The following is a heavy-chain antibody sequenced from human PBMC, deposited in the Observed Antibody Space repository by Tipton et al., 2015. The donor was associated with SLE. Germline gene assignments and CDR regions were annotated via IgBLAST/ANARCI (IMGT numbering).Heavy chain of an antibody. D-gene: IGHD3-3*01. Sequence: TLSLTCAVYGGSFSGYYWSWIRQSPDKGLEWIGEINDSGSSNYNASLESRVTISVDRSVNQFSLKLASVTAADTAVYYCARAPLFGVVTVRGPFDYWGQGTLVNVSP. J-gene: IGHJ4*02. CDR2: INDSGSS. V-gene: IGHV4-34*01. CDR3: ARAPLFGVVTVRGPFDY. CDR1: GGSFSGYY.